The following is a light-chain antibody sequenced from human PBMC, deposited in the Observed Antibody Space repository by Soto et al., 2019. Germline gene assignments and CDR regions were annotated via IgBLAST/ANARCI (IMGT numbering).Light chain of an antibody. V-gene: IGKV2-28*01. Sequence: EIVMTQSPLSLPVTPGEPASISCRSSQSLLHSNGNNYLAWYLQKPGQSPQLLIYLGSNRASGVPDRFSGSGSGTDFTLKISRVEAEDVGFYYCMQALQTPITFGQGTRLEIK. CDR2: LGS. CDR3: MQALQTPIT. J-gene: IGKJ5*01. CDR1: QSLLHSNGNNY.